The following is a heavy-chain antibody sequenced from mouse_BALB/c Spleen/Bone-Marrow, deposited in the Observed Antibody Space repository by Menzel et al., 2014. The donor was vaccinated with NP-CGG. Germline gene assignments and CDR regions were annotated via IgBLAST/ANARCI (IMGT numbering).Heavy chain of an antibody. D-gene: IGHD1-1*01. CDR1: GYTFTDYA. Sequence: QVQLKQSGPELVRPGVSVKTSCKGSGYTFTDYAMHWVKQSHAKSLEWIGVISTYSGNTNYNQKFKRKATMTVDKSSSTAYMELARLTSEDSAIYYCASYGSSYYAMDYWGQGTSVTVSS. CDR2: ISTYSGNT. CDR3: ASYGSSYYAMDY. J-gene: IGHJ4*01. V-gene: IGHV1-67*01.